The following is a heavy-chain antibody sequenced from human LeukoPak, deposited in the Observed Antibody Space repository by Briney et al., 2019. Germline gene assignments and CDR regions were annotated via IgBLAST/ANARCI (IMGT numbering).Heavy chain of an antibody. D-gene: IGHD2-21*02. J-gene: IGHJ4*02. CDR2: LWYDGSNK. CDR3: ARDILAYCGGDCYPAFGY. V-gene: IGHV3-33*01. Sequence: GGSLRLSCAASGFTFSSYGMHWVRQAPGKGLEWVAVLWYDGSNKYYADSVKGRFTISRDNSKNTLYLQMNSLRAEDTAVYYCARDILAYCGGDCYPAFGYWGQGTLVTVSS. CDR1: GFTFSSYG.